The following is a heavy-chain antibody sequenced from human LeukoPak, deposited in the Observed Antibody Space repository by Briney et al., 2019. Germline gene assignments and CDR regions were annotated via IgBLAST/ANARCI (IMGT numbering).Heavy chain of an antibody. J-gene: IGHJ4*02. CDR3: ARLGHSGSYYGYGY. CDR1: VYTFTVYY. CDR2: INPNSGGT. D-gene: IGHD1-26*01. V-gene: IGHV1-2*02. Sequence: ASVTVSFTASVYTFTVYYMHWVRQAPGQGVGWMGWINPNSGGTNYAQKFQGSVTMTRDPSISTAYMELSRLRSDDTAVYYCARLGHSGSYYGYGYWGQGTLVTVSS.